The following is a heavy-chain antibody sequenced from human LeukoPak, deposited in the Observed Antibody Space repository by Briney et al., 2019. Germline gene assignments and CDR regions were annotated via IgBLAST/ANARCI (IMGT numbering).Heavy chain of an antibody. CDR3: ARVVRGVIMYYFDY. Sequence: SETLSITCTGSGGSISSYYQSWIRQPPGKGLEWIGDIYYSGSTNYNPSLKSRVTISVDTSKNQFSLKLSSVTAANTAVYYCARVVRGVIMYYFDYWGQGTLVTVSS. V-gene: IGHV4-59*01. D-gene: IGHD3-10*01. CDR1: GGSISSYY. CDR2: IYYSGST. J-gene: IGHJ4*02.